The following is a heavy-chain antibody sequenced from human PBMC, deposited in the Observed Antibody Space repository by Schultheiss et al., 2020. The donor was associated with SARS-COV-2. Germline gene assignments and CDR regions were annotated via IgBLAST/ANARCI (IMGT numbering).Heavy chain of an antibody. CDR2: ISSYKGNT. V-gene: IGHV1-18*04. CDR1: GYTFTSYG. Sequence: ASVKVSCKASGYTFTSYGISWVRQAPGQGLEWMGWISSYKGNTNYAQKHQGRVTMTTDTSTSTAYMELSSLRSEDTAVYYCARDGRGLLYYYYYYGMDVWGQGTTVTVSS. CDR3: ARDGRGLLYYYYYYGMDV. J-gene: IGHJ6*02. D-gene: IGHD3-10*01.